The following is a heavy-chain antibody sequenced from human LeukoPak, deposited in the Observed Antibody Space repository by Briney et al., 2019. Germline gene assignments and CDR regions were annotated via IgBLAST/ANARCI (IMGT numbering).Heavy chain of an antibody. D-gene: IGHD3-10*01. CDR2: ISNDGSTT. CDR3: ARGEYGSGSYHIDY. CDR1: GFTFSTFW. J-gene: IGHJ4*02. V-gene: IGHV3-74*01. Sequence: GGSLRLSCAASGFTFSTFWMHWVRQTPGKGLVWVSRISNDGSTTHYADSVKGRFTISRDNAKNSLYLQMNSLRAEDTAVYYCARGEYGSGSYHIDYWGQGTLVTVSS.